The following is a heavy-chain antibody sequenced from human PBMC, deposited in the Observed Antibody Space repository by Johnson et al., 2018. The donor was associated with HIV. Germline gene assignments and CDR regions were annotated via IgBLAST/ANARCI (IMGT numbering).Heavy chain of an antibody. Sequence: EVQLVESGGGLVQSGGSPRVSCAASGFTFSSYWMNWVRQAPGKGLEWVAKIKQDGSEKYYVDSVKGRFTISRDNAKNSLYLQMNSLRAEDTAVFYCAKDRGYSSGYYYEALYIWGQGTMVTVSS. V-gene: IGHV3-7*01. D-gene: IGHD3-22*01. CDR3: AKDRGYSSGYYYEALYI. CDR1: GFTFSSYW. CDR2: IKQDGSEK. J-gene: IGHJ3*02.